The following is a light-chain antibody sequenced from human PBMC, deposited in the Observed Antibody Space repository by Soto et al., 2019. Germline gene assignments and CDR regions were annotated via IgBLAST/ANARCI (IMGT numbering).Light chain of an antibody. CDR2: GAS. V-gene: IGKV3-20*01. Sequence: EIVLTQSPGTLSLSPGERATLSCRASQSVARDFLAWYQQKPGQAPRLLISGASRRATGIPDRFSGSGSGTDFTLTVSRLEPEDFAVYDGQQYASAPLTFGPGNTVEI. CDR1: QSVARDF. CDR3: QQYASAPLT. J-gene: IGKJ3*01.